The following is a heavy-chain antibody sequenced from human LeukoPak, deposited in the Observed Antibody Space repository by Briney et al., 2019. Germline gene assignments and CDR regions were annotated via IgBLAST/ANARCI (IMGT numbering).Heavy chain of an antibody. CDR3: ARHPRWGAFDI. J-gene: IGHJ3*02. CDR1: GGSFSGYY. D-gene: IGHD3-16*01. V-gene: IGHV4-34*01. CDR2: INHSGST. Sequence: SETLSLTCAVYGGSFSGYYWSWIRQPPGKGLEWIGEINHSGSTDYNPSLKSRVTISVDTSKNQFSLKLSSVTAADTAVYYCARHPRWGAFDIWGQGTMVTVSS.